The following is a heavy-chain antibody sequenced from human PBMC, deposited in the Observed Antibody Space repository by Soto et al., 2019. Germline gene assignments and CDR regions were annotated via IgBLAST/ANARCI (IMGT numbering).Heavy chain of an antibody. J-gene: IGHJ4*02. CDR1: GFTFDDYG. D-gene: IGHD6-6*01. CDR3: AKDIYSSSSGQDY. Sequence: EVQLVESGGGLVQPGRSLRLSCAAYGFTFDDYGMHWVRQAPGKGLEWVSDISWNGGNIGYADSVKGRFTISRDNAKNSLFLQMNSLRADDTALYFCAKDIYSSSSGQDYWGQGTPVTVSS. CDR2: ISWNGGNI. V-gene: IGHV3-9*01.